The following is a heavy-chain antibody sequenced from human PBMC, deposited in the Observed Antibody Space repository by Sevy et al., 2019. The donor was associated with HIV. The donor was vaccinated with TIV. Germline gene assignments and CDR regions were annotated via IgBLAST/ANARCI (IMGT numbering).Heavy chain of an antibody. Sequence: SETLSLTCTVSGDSISGTTFHWAWIRQPPGKGLDWIGSIYYSGTTYFNPSLKSRVTMSVDTSKNQFSLKLNSVTAADTAVYYCTSQRDNNHYYWFDPWGHGTLVTVSS. D-gene: IGHD1-20*01. CDR3: TSQRDNNHYYWFDP. CDR1: GDSISGTTFH. V-gene: IGHV4-39*01. CDR2: IYYSGTT. J-gene: IGHJ5*02.